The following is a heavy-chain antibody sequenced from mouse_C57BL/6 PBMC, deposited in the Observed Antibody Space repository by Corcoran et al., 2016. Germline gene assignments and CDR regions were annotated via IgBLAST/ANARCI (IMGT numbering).Heavy chain of an antibody. CDR1: GYTFTDYY. V-gene: IGHV1-76*01. Sequence: QVQLKQSGAELVRPGASVKLSCKASGYTFTDYYINWVKQRPGQGLEWIARIYPGSGNTYYNEKFKGKATLTAEQSSSTAYMQLSSLTSEDSAVYCCAYSNLFAYWGQGTLVTVSA. J-gene: IGHJ3*01. CDR2: IYPGSGNT. D-gene: IGHD2-5*01. CDR3: AYSNLFAY.